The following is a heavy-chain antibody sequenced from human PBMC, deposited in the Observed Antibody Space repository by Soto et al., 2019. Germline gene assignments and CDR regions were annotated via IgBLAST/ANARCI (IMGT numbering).Heavy chain of an antibody. CDR3: ARGQGGVVPASKGAFDI. CDR2: INHSGST. Sequence: QVQLPQWGAGLLKPSETLSLTCAVYGGSFSGYYWSWIRQPPGKGLEWIGEINHSGSTNYNPSLKRRVTISVDTSKNQFSLKLSSVTAADTAVYYCARGQGGVVPASKGAFDIWGQGTMVTVSS. J-gene: IGHJ3*02. D-gene: IGHD2-2*01. CDR1: GGSFSGYY. V-gene: IGHV4-34*01.